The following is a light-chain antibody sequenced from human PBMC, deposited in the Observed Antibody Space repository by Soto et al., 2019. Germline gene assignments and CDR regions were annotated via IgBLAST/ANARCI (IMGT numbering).Light chain of an antibody. CDR1: QSAISN. J-gene: IGKJ5*01. CDR2: DAS. V-gene: IGKV3-15*01. Sequence: EIVMTQSPATLSVSPGERVSLSCRASQSAISNLAWYQQKPGQTPRLLIYDASTRATDIPARFSGSGSGTDFTLTISSLLSEDFGIYYCQQYNNWPLITFGQGTRLEIK. CDR3: QQYNNWPLIT.